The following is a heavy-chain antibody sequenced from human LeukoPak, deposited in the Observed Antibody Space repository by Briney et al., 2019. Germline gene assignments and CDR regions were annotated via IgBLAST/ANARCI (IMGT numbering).Heavy chain of an antibody. D-gene: IGHD3-16*01. CDR1: GITFSNHG. V-gene: IGHV3-23*01. CDR3: AQDGASIRFDN. CDR2: VSTSGDVK. J-gene: IGHJ4*02. Sequence: GGSLRLSCAVSGITFSNHGMNWVRQAPGKGLEWVSGVSTSGDVKWYADSVKGRFIISRDNSKNTLYLQMNSLRAVDTAVYYCAQDGASIRFDNWGQGTLVTVSS.